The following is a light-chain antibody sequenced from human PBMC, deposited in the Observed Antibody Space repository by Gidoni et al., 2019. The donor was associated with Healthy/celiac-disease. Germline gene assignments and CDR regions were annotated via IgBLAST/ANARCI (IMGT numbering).Light chain of an antibody. J-gene: IGKJ1*01. CDR2: GAS. V-gene: IGKV3-15*01. Sequence: EIVMTPSPATLSVSPGERATLSCRASQSVSSNLAWYQQKPGQAPRLLIYGASTRATGIPARCSGSGSGTEFTLTISSLQSEDFAVYYCQQYNNWPPWTFXXXTKVEIK. CDR1: QSVSSN. CDR3: QQYNNWPPWT.